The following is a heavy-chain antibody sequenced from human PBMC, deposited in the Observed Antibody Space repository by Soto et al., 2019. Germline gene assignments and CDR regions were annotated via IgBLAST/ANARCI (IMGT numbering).Heavy chain of an antibody. CDR2: ISGSGGST. CDR3: AKVDDYEFDY. CDR1: GFTFSSYA. Sequence: PGGSLRLSCVASGFTFSSYAMSWVRQAPGKGLEWVSAISGSGGSTYYADSVKGRFTISRDNSKNTLYLQMNSLRAGDTAVYYCAKVDDYEFDYWGQGTLVTVSS. D-gene: IGHD4-17*01. J-gene: IGHJ4*02. V-gene: IGHV3-23*01.